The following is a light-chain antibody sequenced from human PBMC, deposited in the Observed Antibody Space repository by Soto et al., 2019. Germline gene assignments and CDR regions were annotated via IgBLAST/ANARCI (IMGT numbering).Light chain of an antibody. CDR1: QSVSSY. Sequence: EIVLTQSPATLSLSPGERATLSCRASQSVSSYLAWYQPKPGQAPSLLIYDASNRATGIPARFSGSGSGTDFTLTIRSLEPEDFAVYYCQQRSNWPTFGQGTRLEIK. J-gene: IGKJ5*01. CDR2: DAS. CDR3: QQRSNWPT. V-gene: IGKV3-11*01.